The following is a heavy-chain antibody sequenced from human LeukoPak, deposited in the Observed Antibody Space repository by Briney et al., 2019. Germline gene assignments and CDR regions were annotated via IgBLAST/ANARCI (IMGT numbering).Heavy chain of an antibody. CDR2: INHSGST. D-gene: IGHD3-10*01. Sequence: SETLSLTCAVYGGSFSGYYWSWIRQPPGKGLEWIGEINHSGSTNYNPSLKCRVTISVDTSKNQFSLKLSSVTAADTAVYYCARTKVRGRFDYWGQGTLVTASS. CDR3: ARTKVRGRFDY. J-gene: IGHJ4*02. V-gene: IGHV4-34*01. CDR1: GGSFSGYY.